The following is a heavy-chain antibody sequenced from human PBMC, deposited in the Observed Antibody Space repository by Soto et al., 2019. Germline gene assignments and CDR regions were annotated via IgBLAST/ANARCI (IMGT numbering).Heavy chain of an antibody. CDR2: IYYTGST. D-gene: IGHD3-22*01. CDR1: GASVSSGSYY. V-gene: IGHV4-61*01. Sequence: PSETLALTWTVSGASVSSGSYYWSWIRQPPGKGLEWIGHIYYTGSTMHSPSLKSRVSISVDTSKNQFSLKLTSVTAADTAMYYCARRTDYYYYVQDWGQGTLVTVSS. CDR3: ARRTDYYYYVQD. J-gene: IGHJ1*01.